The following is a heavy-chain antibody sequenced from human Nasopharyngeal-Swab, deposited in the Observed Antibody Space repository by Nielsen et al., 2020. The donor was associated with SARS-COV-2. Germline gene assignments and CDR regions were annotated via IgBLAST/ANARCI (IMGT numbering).Heavy chain of an antibody. CDR2: IKQDGSEK. D-gene: IGHD2-15*01. CDR1: GFTFSNSL. Sequence: GASLKISCAASGFTFSNSLLSWVRQAPGKGLEWVANIKQDGSEKYYVDSVKGRFTISRENAKNSLYLQMNSLRAEDTGVYYCVNGGSLDFWGQGTLVTVSP. J-gene: IGHJ4*02. V-gene: IGHV3-7*01. CDR3: VNGGSLDF.